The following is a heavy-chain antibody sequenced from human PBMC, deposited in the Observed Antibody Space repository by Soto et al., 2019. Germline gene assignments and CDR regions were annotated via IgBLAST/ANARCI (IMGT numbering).Heavy chain of an antibody. CDR2: VSDNGGSRGGT. Sequence: PGGSLRLSCKASGFMFNNSAMTWVRQAPGQGLQWVASVSDNGGSRGGTYYADSVKGRFTISRDNSKNTLYLQMNSLRAEDTAVYYCAKGITQPFIAAATRAGYWGQGTLVTVSS. V-gene: IGHV3-23*01. CDR1: GFMFNNSA. D-gene: IGHD6-13*01. J-gene: IGHJ4*02. CDR3: AKGITQPFIAAATRAGY.